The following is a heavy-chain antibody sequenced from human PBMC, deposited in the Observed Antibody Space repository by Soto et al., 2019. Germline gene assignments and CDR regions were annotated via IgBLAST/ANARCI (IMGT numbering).Heavy chain of an antibody. V-gene: IGHV4-34*01. Sequence: SETLSLTCAVYGGSFSGYYWTWIRQPPGTGLEWIGEINHSGSTNYNPFLKSRVTISVDTSKNQFSLKLTPVTAADTAVYYCARDKITGLFDYWGQGTLVTVSS. CDR2: INHSGST. CDR1: GGSFSGYY. CDR3: ARDKITGLFDY. J-gene: IGHJ4*02. D-gene: IGHD2-8*02.